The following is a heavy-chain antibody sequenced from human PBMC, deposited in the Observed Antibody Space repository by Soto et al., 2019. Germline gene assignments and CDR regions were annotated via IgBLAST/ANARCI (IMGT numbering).Heavy chain of an antibody. Sequence: QVQLVQSGAEVQKPGSSVKVSCRASGGTFSGYVITWVRQAPGHGLEWTGEIVPILGIPSYAQKFQGRVTIKADESTSTVYVELSNLRSEDSAVYYCARGGFYEILTGSYPIDAFHLWGQGTMVTVSS. CDR1: GGTFSGYV. CDR3: ARGGFYEILTGSYPIDAFHL. CDR2: IVPILGIP. J-gene: IGHJ3*01. D-gene: IGHD3-9*01. V-gene: IGHV1-69*01.